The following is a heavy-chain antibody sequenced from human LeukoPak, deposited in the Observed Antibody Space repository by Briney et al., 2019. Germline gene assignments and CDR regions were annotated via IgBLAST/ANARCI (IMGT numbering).Heavy chain of an antibody. J-gene: IGHJ5*02. CDR3: ARDASSVYDSSGYYSRWFDP. CDR2: INPNSGGT. D-gene: IGHD3-22*01. V-gene: IGHV1-2*04. Sequence: ASVKVSCKASGYTFTGYYMHWVRQAPGQGLEWMGWINPNSGGTNYAQKFQGWVTMTRDTSISTAYMELSRLRSDDTAVYYCARDASSVYDSSGYYSRWFDPWGQGTLVTVSS. CDR1: GYTFTGYY.